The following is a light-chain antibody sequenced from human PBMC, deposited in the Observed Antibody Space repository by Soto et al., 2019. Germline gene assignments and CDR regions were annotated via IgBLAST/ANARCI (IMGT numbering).Light chain of an antibody. CDR2: AAS. V-gene: IGKV3-20*01. CDR1: QSVSSSY. Sequence: VLTQSPGTLSLSPGERAALSCRASQSVSSSYLAWYQQKSGQAPRLLIYAASTRATGIPDRFSGSGSGTDFTLTISRLEPEDCAVYFCQLYGSSPPRYTFGQGTKVDIK. CDR3: QLYGSSPPRYT. J-gene: IGKJ2*01.